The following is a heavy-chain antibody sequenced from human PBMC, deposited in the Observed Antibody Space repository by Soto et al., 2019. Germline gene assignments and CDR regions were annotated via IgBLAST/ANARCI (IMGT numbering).Heavy chain of an antibody. D-gene: IGHD2-15*01. CDR1: GGSISSSSYY. Sequence: PSETLSLTCTVSGGSISSSSYYWGWIRQPPGKGLEWIGSIYYSGSTYYNPSLKSRVTISVDTSKNQFSLKLSSVTAADTAVYYCARDGGSPQRRYNWFDPWGQGTLVTVSS. J-gene: IGHJ5*02. CDR2: IYYSGST. CDR3: ARDGGSPQRRYNWFDP. V-gene: IGHV4-39*02.